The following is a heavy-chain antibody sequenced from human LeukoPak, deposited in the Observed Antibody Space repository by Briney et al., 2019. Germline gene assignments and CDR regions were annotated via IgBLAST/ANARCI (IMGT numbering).Heavy chain of an antibody. D-gene: IGHD6-13*01. V-gene: IGHV3-33*01. J-gene: IGHJ4*02. Sequence: PGRSLRLSCAASGFTLSSYGMHWVRQAPGKGLEWVAVIWYDGSNKYYADSVKGRFTISRDNSKNTLYLQMNSLRAEDTAVYYCARDGPGRVSPDYWGQGTLATVSS. CDR3: ARDGPGRVSPDY. CDR2: IWYDGSNK. CDR1: GFTLSSYG.